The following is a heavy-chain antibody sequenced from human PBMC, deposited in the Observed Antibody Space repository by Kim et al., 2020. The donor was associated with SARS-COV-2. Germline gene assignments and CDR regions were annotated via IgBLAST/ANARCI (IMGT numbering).Heavy chain of an antibody. CDR1: GFTFSSYG. J-gene: IGHJ4*02. V-gene: IGHV3-33*01. CDR3: ARDLTSIAARPVGFDY. D-gene: IGHD6-6*01. Sequence: GGSLRLSCAASGFTFSSYGMHWVRQAPGKGLEWVAVIWDDGSNKYYADSVKGRFTISRDNSKNTLYLQMNSLRAEDTAVYYCARDLTSIAARPVGFDYWGQGTLVTVSS. CDR2: IWDDGSNK.